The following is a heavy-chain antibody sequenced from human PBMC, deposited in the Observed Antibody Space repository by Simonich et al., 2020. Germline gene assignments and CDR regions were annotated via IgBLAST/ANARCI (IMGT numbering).Heavy chain of an antibody. V-gene: IGHV4-59*08. CDR1: GGSISSYY. J-gene: IGHJ4*02. CDR2: IYYSGST. Sequence: QVQLQESGPGLVKPSETLSLTCTVSGGSISSYYWSWIRQPPGKGLEWIGYIYYSGSTNYSPSLKSRVTISVDTSKNQFSLKRSSVTAADTAVYYCARHDRWLQFYFDYWGQGTLVTVSS. D-gene: IGHD5-12*01. CDR3: ARHDRWLQFYFDY.